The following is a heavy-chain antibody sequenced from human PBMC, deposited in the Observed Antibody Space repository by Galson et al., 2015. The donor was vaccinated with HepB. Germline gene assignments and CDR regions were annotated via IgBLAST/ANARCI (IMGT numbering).Heavy chain of an antibody. V-gene: IGHV1-2*04. CDR2: INPNSGGT. CDR1: GYTFTSYY. CDR3: ARDGELRPSYYYGMDV. D-gene: IGHD1-26*01. J-gene: IGHJ6*02. Sequence: SVKVSCKASGYTFTSYYMHWVRQAPGQGLEWMGWINPNSGGTNYAQKFQGWVTMTRDTSISTAYMELSRLRSDDTAVYYCARDGELRPSYYYGMDVWGQGTTVTVSS.